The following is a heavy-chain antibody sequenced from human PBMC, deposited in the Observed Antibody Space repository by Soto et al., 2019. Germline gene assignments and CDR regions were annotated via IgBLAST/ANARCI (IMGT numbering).Heavy chain of an antibody. CDR3: ARGPSLTSDSYFDP. CDR2: IWYDGTNT. CDR1: GFTFSNYG. J-gene: IGHJ5*02. D-gene: IGHD5-18*01. Sequence: QVQLVESGGGVVQPGRSLRLSCAASGFTFSNYGMPWVRQAPGKGLEWVAFIWYDGTNTYYGDSVKGRVTISRDNSKNKFYLQMYILRAKDTDVYYCARGPSLTSDSYFDPWGQGTLVTVSA. V-gene: IGHV3-33*01.